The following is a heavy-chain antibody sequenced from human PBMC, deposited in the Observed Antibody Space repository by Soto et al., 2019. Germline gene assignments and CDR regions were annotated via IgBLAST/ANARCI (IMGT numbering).Heavy chain of an antibody. CDR3: AKDFLQDWGQDYYYGMDV. CDR2: INPNSGGT. J-gene: IGHJ6*02. CDR1: GYTFTGYY. Sequence: GASVKVSCKASGYTFTGYYMHWVRQAPGQGLEWMGWINPNSGGTFYADSVKGRFTISRDNSKNMLYLQMSSLRAEDTALYYCAKDFLQDWGQDYYYGMDVWGQGTTVTVSS. V-gene: IGHV1-2*02. D-gene: IGHD7-27*01.